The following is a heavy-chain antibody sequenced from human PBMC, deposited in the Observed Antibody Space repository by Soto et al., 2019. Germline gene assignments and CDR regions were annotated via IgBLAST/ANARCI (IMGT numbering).Heavy chain of an antibody. D-gene: IGHD5-12*01. V-gene: IGHV5-51*01. CDR2: IYPGDSDT. CDR1: GYSFTSYW. CDR3: ARHAMDIVATDYCYYYGMDV. J-gene: IGHJ6*02. Sequence: GESLKISCKGSGYSFTSYWIGWVRQMPGKGLEWMGIIYPGDSDTRYSPSFQGQVTISADKSISTAYLQWSSLKASDTAMYYCARHAMDIVATDYCYYYGMDVWGQGTTVTVSS.